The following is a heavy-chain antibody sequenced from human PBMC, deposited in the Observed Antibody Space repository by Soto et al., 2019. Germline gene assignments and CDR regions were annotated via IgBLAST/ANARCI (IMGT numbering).Heavy chain of an antibody. V-gene: IGHV3-33*01. Sequence: GGSLRLSCAASGFTFSSYGMHWVRQAPGKGLEWVAVIWYDGSNKYYADSVKGRFTISRDNSKNTLYLQMNSLRAEDTAVYYCARESEDLTSNFDYWGQGTLVTVSS. CDR1: GFTFSSYG. J-gene: IGHJ4*02. CDR3: ARESEDLTSNFDY. CDR2: IWYDGSNK.